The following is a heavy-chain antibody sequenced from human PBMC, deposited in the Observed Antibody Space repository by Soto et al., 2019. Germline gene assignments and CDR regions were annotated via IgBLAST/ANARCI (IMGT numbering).Heavy chain of an antibody. D-gene: IGHD3-22*01. Sequence: QVQLQQWGAGLLKPSETLSLTCEVPGGFFSGYYWCWIRQPPGKGLEWIGEINYDGNTNYNPSLMRRVTMSVDTCKNHFSLNLRAMTAADTAVYYCASAWAGPYDYYFGGLDVWGQWTTVTVSS. CDR2: INYDGNT. CDR3: ASAWAGPYDYYFGGLDV. CDR1: GGFFSGYY. V-gene: IGHV4-34*01. J-gene: IGHJ6*02.